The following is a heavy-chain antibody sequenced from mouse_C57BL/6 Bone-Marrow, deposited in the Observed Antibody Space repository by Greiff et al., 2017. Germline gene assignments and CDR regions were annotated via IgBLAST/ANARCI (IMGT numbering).Heavy chain of an antibody. CDR3: ARAYDYDAMDY. D-gene: IGHD6-5*01. CDR2: IDPSDSYT. Sequence: QVQLQQPGAELVMPGASVKLSCKASGYTFTSYWMHWVKQRPGQGLEWIGEIDPSDSYTNYNQKFKGKSTLTVDKSSSTAYMQLSSLTSEDSAVYYCARAYDYDAMDYWGQGTPVTVSS. V-gene: IGHV1-69*01. J-gene: IGHJ4*01. CDR1: GYTFTSYW.